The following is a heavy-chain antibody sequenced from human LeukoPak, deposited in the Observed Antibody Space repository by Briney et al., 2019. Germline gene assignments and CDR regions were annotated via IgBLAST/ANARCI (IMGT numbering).Heavy chain of an antibody. Sequence: PGGSLRLSCAASGFTFSSYAMSLVRQAPGKGLEWVSAISGSGGSTYYADSVKGRFTISRDNSKNTLYLQMNSLRAEDTAVYYCAKERIDYYGSGSYYMGGFDYWGQGTLVTVSS. CDR2: ISGSGGST. V-gene: IGHV3-23*01. J-gene: IGHJ4*02. CDR1: GFTFSSYA. CDR3: AKERIDYYGSGSYYMGGFDY. D-gene: IGHD3-10*01.